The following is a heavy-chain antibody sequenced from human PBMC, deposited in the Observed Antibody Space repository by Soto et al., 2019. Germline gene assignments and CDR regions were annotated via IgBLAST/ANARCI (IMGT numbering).Heavy chain of an antibody. D-gene: IGHD6-25*01. V-gene: IGHV3-23*01. Sequence: EVQLLESGGGLVQPGGSLRLSCAASGFTFSNYAMSWVRQAPGKGLEWVSAISGGGGTTYYAGSVKGRFTISRDNSKNTLFLQMNSLRAEDTAEYYCAKFFVETGESSGWPWSFHYWGQGTLVTVSS. CDR1: GFTFSNYA. CDR2: ISGGGGTT. J-gene: IGHJ4*02. CDR3: AKFFVETGESSGWPWSFHY.